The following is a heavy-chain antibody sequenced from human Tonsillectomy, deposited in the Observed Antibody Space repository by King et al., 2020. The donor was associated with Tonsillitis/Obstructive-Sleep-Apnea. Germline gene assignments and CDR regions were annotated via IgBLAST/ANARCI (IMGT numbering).Heavy chain of an antibody. D-gene: IGHD5-24*01. J-gene: IGHJ5*02. CDR3: ARGGRRWLQLGWFDP. CDR1: GGSFSGYY. CDR2: INHSGST. Sequence: VQLQQWGAGLLKPSETLSLPCAVYGGSFSGYYWSWIRQPPGKGLEWIGEINHSGSTNYNPSLKSRVTISVDTSKNQFSLKLSSVTAADTAVYYCARGGRRWLQLGWFDPWGQGTLVTVSS. V-gene: IGHV4-34*01.